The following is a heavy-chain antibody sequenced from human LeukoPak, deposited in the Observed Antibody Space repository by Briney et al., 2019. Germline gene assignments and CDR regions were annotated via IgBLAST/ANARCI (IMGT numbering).Heavy chain of an antibody. CDR1: GFTVSSNY. V-gene: IGHV3-53*01. J-gene: IGHJ4*02. D-gene: IGHD1-26*01. Sequence: GGSLRLSCAASGFTVSSNYMSWVRQAPGKGLEWVSVIYSGGSTYYADSVKGRFTISRDNSKNALYLQMNSLRAEDTAVYYCARDGGGSYVFDYWGQGTLVTVSS. CDR2: IYSGGST. CDR3: ARDGGGSYVFDY.